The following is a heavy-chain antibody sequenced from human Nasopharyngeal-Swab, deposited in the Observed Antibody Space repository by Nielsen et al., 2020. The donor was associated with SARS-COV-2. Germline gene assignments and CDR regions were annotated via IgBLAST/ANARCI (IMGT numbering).Heavy chain of an antibody. CDR3: ARRGRCSGSSCDVDV. CDR2: INPGSGGT. Sequence: ASVKVSCKASGYTFNNYYIHWVRQAPGQGLEWMGMINPGSGGTTYAQKFQGRVTMTRDTSTSTVFMDLSSLRSEDTAVYYCARRGRCSGSSCDVDVWGQGTTVTGSS. J-gene: IGHJ6*02. CDR1: GYTFNNYY. D-gene: IGHD2-2*01. V-gene: IGHV1-46*02.